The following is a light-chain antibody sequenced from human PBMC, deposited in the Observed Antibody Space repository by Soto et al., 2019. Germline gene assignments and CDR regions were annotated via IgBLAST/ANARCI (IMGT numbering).Light chain of an antibody. Sequence: QSALTQPASVSGSPGQSITISCTGTSSDVGGYNYVSWYQQHPGNAPKLMIYDVSNRPSGVSNRFSGPKSGNMASLTISGLQAEDEADYYCSSYTTSSTVVFGGGTKLTVL. V-gene: IGLV2-14*01. CDR2: DVS. CDR1: SSDVGGYNY. J-gene: IGLJ2*01. CDR3: SSYTTSSTVV.